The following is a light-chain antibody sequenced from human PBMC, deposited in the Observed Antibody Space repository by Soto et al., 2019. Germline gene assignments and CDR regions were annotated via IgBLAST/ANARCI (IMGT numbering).Light chain of an antibody. V-gene: IGKV1-5*03. CDR1: QSISSW. CDR2: KAS. Sequence: IQMTQSPSTLPASVGDKVTITCRAIQSISSWLAWYQQKPGKAPKLLIYKASSLESGVPSRFSGSGSGTEFTLTISSLQPDDFATYYCQQYNSYSLITFGQGTRLEIK. J-gene: IGKJ5*01. CDR3: QQYNSYSLIT.